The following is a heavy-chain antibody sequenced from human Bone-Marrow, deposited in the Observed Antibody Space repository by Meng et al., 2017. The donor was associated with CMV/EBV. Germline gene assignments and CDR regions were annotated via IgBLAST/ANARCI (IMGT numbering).Heavy chain of an antibody. D-gene: IGHD5-12*01. J-gene: IGHJ3*02. CDR2: IRYDGSNK. V-gene: IGHV3-30*02. CDR1: GLTFSSYG. CDR3: ARVGLRHALDI. Sequence: GESLKISWVASGLTFSSYGMHWVRQAPGKGLEWVAFIRYDGSNKDYVDSVKGRFTISRDNFKNTLYLQMNSLRAEDTAVYFCARVGLRHALDIWGQGTMVTVSS.